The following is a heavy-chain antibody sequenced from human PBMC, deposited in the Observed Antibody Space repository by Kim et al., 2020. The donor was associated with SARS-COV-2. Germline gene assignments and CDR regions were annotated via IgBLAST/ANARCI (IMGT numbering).Heavy chain of an antibody. CDR3: ARDHYTSGHLVFDH. V-gene: IGHV3-7*01. J-gene: IGHJ4*02. Sequence: GGSLRLSCVGSGFAFSSYFMSWARQAPGKGLEWVATIKRDATGKYYVDSVKGRFTISRDNAKNTLYLQMNSLGAEDTAVYYCARDHYTSGHLVFDHWCQG. D-gene: IGHD4-4*01. CDR1: GFAFSSYF. CDR2: IKRDATGK.